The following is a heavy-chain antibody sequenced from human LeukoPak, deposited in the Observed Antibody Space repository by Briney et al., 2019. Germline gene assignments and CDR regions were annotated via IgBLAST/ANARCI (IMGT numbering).Heavy chain of an antibody. V-gene: IGHV4-4*07. CDR2: IYTSGST. CDR3: ARGLWFGDENPPYFDY. Sequence: SETLSLTCTVSGGSISSYYWSWIRQPARKGLEWIGRIYTSGSTNYNPSLKSRVTMSVDTSRNQFSLKLSSVTAADTAVYYCARGLWFGDENPPYFDYWGQGILVTVSS. J-gene: IGHJ4*02. CDR1: GGSISSYY. D-gene: IGHD3-10*01.